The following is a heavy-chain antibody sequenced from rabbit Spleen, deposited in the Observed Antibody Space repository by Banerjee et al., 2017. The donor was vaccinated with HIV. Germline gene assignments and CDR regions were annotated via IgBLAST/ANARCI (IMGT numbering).Heavy chain of an antibody. CDR3: ARDTGSSFSSYGMDL. CDR1: GFDFSTNYW. V-gene: IGHV1S40*01. J-gene: IGHJ6*01. CDR2: IDPVSGST. Sequence: QSLEESGGDLVKPGASLTLTCTASGFDFSTNYWISWVRQAPGKGLEWIGYIDPVSGSTHYASWVNGRFSISKTSSTTVTLQMTSLTVADTATYFCARDTGSSFSSYGMDLWGQGTLVTVS. D-gene: IGHD8-1*01.